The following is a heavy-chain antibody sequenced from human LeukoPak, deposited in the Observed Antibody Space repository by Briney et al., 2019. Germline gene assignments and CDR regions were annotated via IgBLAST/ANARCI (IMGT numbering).Heavy chain of an antibody. CDR2: IGYDGSNK. V-gene: IGHV3-30*02. D-gene: IGHD5-24*01. CDR3: AKGWLIGTTSDNYMDV. Sequence: GGSLRLSCAASGFTFSSYAMSWVRQAPGKGLEWVAFIGYDGSNKYYADSVKGRFTFSRDNSKNTLYLQMNSLRGEDTAVYYCAKGWLIGTTSDNYMDVWGKGTTVTVSS. J-gene: IGHJ6*03. CDR1: GFTFSSYA.